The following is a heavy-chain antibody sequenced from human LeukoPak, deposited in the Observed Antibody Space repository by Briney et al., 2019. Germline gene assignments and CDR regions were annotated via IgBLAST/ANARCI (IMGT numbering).Heavy chain of an antibody. CDR3: VRGVYASGSSP. J-gene: IGHJ5*02. V-gene: IGHV3-74*01. Sequence: PGGSLRLSCEASGFTLSNYWMYWVRQAPGKGLVWVSRIISDGSSNYADSVKGRFTISRDKAKNTLYLQMNSLRAEDTAVYYCVRGVYASGSSPWGQGTLVTVSS. CDR2: IISDGSS. D-gene: IGHD3-10*01. CDR1: GFTLSNYW.